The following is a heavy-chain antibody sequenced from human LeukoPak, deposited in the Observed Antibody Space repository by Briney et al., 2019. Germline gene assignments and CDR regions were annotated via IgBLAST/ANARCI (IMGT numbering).Heavy chain of an antibody. Sequence: GGSLRLSCAASGFTFSSYAMHWVRQAPAKGLEWVAVISYDGSNKYYADSVKGRFTISRDNSKNTLYLQMNSLRAEDTAVYYCARDGYEGEGWGYYLDYWGQGTLVTVSS. J-gene: IGHJ4*02. CDR2: ISYDGSNK. CDR1: GFTFSSYA. D-gene: IGHD5-12*01. V-gene: IGHV3-30-3*01. CDR3: ARDGYEGEGWGYYLDY.